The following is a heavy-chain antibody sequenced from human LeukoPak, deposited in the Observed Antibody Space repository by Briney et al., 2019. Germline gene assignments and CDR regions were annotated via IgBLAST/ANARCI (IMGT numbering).Heavy chain of an antibody. Sequence: SETLSLTCAVYGGSFSGYYWSWIRQPPGKGLEWIGEINHSGSTNYNPSLKSRVTISVDTSKNQFSLKLSSVTAADTAVYYCARGLTVTTRYYYYYMDVWGKGTTVTVSS. J-gene: IGHJ6*03. CDR2: INHSGST. V-gene: IGHV4-34*01. CDR1: GGSFSGYY. D-gene: IGHD4-11*01. CDR3: ARGLTVTTRYYYYYMDV.